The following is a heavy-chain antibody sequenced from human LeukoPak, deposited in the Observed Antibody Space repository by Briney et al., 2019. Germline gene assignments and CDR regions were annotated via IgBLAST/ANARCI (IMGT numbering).Heavy chain of an antibody. Sequence: GASPQISRQGSGYSFTSYWIGRVRQLPAKGLEWMGIIYPGASDTRYSPSCQGQATLSADTSISSAYLQWSSLKASDTAMYYCARFTVAGTGNYFDYCGQGSPVTASS. V-gene: IGHV5-51*01. J-gene: IGHJ4*02. D-gene: IGHD6-19*01. CDR3: ARFTVAGTGNYFDY. CDR1: GYSFTSYW. CDR2: IYPGASDT.